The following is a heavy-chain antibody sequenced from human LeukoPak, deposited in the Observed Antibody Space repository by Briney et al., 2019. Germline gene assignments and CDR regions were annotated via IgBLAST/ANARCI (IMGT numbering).Heavy chain of an antibody. V-gene: IGHV3-30*01. CDR2: ISYDGSNK. J-gene: IGHJ4*02. Sequence: GGSLRLSCAASGFTFSSYAMHWVRQAPGKGLEWVAVISYDGSNKYYADSVKGRFTISRDNSKNTLYLQMNSLRAEDTAVYYCARDLIFGVVNWGQGTLVPVSS. CDR3: ARDLIFGVVN. CDR1: GFTFSSYA. D-gene: IGHD3-3*01.